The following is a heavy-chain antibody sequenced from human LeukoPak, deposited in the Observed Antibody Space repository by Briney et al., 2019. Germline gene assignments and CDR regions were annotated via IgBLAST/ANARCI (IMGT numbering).Heavy chain of an antibody. Sequence: PSETLSLTCTVSGGSISSYYWSWIRQPPGKGLEWIGYMYYGGTTNYNPSLKSRVSISLDASRNQFSLRLSSVTAADTAMYYCARSGSYYVPTFDYWGPGTLVTVSS. CDR2: MYYGGTT. J-gene: IGHJ4*02. D-gene: IGHD1-26*01. CDR1: GGSISSYY. V-gene: IGHV4-59*01. CDR3: ARSGSYYVPTFDY.